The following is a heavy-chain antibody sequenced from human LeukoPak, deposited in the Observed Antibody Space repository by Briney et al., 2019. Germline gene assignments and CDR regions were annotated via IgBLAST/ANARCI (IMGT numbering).Heavy chain of an antibody. CDR2: TYYTSKWYN. CDR1: GGSISSYY. Sequence: SETLSLTCTVSGGSISSYYWSWLRQSPSRGLEWLGRTYYTSKWYNDYAVFVKSRITINPDTSKNQFSLQLNSVTPEDTAVYYCARGYGYYFDYWGQGTLVTVSS. CDR3: ARGYGYYFDY. V-gene: IGHV6-1*01. D-gene: IGHD1-1*01. J-gene: IGHJ4*02.